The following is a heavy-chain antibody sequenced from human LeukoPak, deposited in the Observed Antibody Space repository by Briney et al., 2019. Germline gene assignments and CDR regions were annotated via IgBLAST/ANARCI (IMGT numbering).Heavy chain of an antibody. CDR3: AKDLKGYYGSGSYPH. J-gene: IGHJ4*02. CDR2: ISGSGGST. Sequence: PGGSLRLSCAASGFTFSSYAMSWVRQAPGKGLEWVSAISGSGGSTFYTDSVKGRFTISRDNSKNTLYLQMSSLRAEDTGVYYCAKDLKGYYGSGSYPHWGQGTLVTVSS. D-gene: IGHD3-10*01. CDR1: GFTFSSYA. V-gene: IGHV3-23*01.